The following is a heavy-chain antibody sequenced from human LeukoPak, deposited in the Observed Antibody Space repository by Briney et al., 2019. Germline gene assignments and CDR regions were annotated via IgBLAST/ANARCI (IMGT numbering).Heavy chain of an antibody. CDR2: ASFDGNNN. D-gene: IGHD3-10*01. J-gene: IGHJ3*02. CDR1: GFTFSAYA. CDR3: ARESGFGELFPDAFDM. Sequence: PGGSLRLSCAASGFTFSAYAMHWVRQVPGKGLDWVAVASFDGNNNYYADSVKGRFAISRDYSRNTLYLQMNSLRAEDTAVYYCARESGFGELFPDAFDMWGQGTKVTVAP. V-gene: IGHV3-30*09.